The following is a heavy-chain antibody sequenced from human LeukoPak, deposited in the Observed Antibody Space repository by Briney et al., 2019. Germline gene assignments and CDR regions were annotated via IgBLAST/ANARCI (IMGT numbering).Heavy chain of an antibody. CDR1: GGSFSSYY. CDR3: ARVEPLKMVKSP. Sequence: TSEILSLTCTVSGGSFSSYYWSWIRQPAGKGLEWIGRVYTTGSTNYNPSLKSRVSMSVDTSKNQFSLSLTSVTVADTAVYYCARVEPLKMVKSPWGQGILVTVSS. D-gene: IGHD5-18*01. CDR2: VYTTGST. J-gene: IGHJ5*02. V-gene: IGHV4-4*07.